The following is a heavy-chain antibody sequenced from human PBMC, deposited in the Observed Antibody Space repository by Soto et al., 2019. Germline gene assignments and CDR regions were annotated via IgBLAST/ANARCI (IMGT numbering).Heavy chain of an antibody. CDR3: ARDPSTTGYYGLDV. Sequence: PGGSLRLSCAASGFTFSSYWMSWVRQAPGKGLEWVANIKQDGSEKYYVDSVKGRFTISRDNAKNSLYLQMNSLRAEDTAVYYCARDPSTTGYYGLDVWGQGTTVTVSS. J-gene: IGHJ6*02. V-gene: IGHV3-7*01. CDR1: GFTFSSYW. CDR2: IKQDGSEK.